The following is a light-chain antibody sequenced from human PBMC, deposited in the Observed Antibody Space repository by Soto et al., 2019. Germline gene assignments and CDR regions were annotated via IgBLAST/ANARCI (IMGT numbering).Light chain of an antibody. J-gene: IGLJ3*02. V-gene: IGLV1-44*01. CDR2: SNN. Sequence: QSVLTQPPSASGTPGQRVTISCSGSSSNIGSNTVNWYQQLPGTAPKLLIYSNNQRPSGVPDRFSGSKSGPSASVAISGLQSEDEADYYCAAWDDSLNGWVFGGGTKLTVL. CDR1: SSNIGSNT. CDR3: AAWDDSLNGWV.